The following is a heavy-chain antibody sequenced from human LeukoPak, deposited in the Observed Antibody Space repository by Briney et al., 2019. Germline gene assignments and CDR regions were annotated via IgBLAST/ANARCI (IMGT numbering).Heavy chain of an antibody. Sequence: PSETLSLTCTVSGGSISSGGYYWSWIRQPPGKGLEWIGYIYHSGSTYYNPSLKSRVTISVDRSKNHFSLNLSSVTAADTAVYYCARDKGYYGMDVWGQGTTVTVSS. CDR3: ARDKGYYGMDV. CDR2: IYHSGST. CDR1: GGSISSGGYY. J-gene: IGHJ6*01. V-gene: IGHV4-30-2*01.